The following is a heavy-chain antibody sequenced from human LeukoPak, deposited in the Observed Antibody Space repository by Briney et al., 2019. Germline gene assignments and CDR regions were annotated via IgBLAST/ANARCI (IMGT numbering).Heavy chain of an antibody. V-gene: IGHV3-21*01. CDR1: GFTFSSYN. Sequence: GGSLRLSCAASGFTFSSYNMNWVRQAPGKGLEWVSSISTSGIYIYYADSVKGRFTISRDNSKNTLYLQMNSLRAEDTAVYYCASNYYGSGSYYNSLGYWGQGTLVTVSS. CDR3: ASNYYGSGSYYNSLGY. D-gene: IGHD3-10*01. CDR2: ISTSGIYI. J-gene: IGHJ4*02.